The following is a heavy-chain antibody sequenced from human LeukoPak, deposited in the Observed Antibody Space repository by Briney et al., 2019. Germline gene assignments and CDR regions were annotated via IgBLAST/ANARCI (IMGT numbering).Heavy chain of an antibody. CDR2: ISGSGGGT. Sequence: GGSLRLSCAASGFXFSSIAISWVRQAPDKGLEWVSTISGSGGGTYYADSVKGRFTISRDDSKNTLYLQMNNLRADDTARYYCTRDLTGTTWSENDYWGQGTLVTISS. V-gene: IGHV3-23*01. CDR3: TRDLTGTTWSENDY. CDR1: GFXFSSIA. J-gene: IGHJ4*02. D-gene: IGHD6-13*01.